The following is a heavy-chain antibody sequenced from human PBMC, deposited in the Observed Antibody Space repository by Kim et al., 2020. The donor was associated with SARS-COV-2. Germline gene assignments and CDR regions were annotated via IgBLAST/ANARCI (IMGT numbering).Heavy chain of an antibody. J-gene: IGHJ2*01. Sequence: DCAKGRFTISRDNAKNTLYLKMNSLRVEDTAVYYCVKRRGAVLTDWYFDVWGRGTLVTVSS. D-gene: IGHD2-8*01. CDR3: VKRRGAVLTDWYFDV. V-gene: IGHV3-23*01.